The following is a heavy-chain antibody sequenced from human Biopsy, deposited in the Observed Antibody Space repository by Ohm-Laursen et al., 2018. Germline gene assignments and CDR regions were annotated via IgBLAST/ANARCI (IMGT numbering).Heavy chain of an antibody. CDR3: ARDDAVTVIRGLYY. J-gene: IGHJ4*02. CDR2: IYYSGTT. CDR1: GGSISSSTTYY. D-gene: IGHD2-21*02. V-gene: IGHV4-61*05. Sequence: GTLSLTCTVSGGSISSSTTYYWAWLRQPPGKGLEWIGYIYYSGTTDYSPSLKSRVTISIDKSKSQFFLKLSSVTAEDTAVYYCARDDAVTVIRGLYYWGQGALVTVSS.